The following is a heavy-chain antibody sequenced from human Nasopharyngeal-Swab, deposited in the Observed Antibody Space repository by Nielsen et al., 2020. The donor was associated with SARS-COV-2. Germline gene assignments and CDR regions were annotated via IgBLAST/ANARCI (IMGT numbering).Heavy chain of an antibody. CDR1: GFTFDAYA. V-gene: IGHV3-49*01. CDR3: ARSVGSFYGQGAFDI. CDR2: IRSKIYSGAP. Sequence: GESLKISCTTSGFTFDAYAMSWFRQAQGKGMEWVGFIRSKIYSGAPEYAASVKGRFTISRDGAESIAFLQMNSLETEDTGVYYCARSVGSFYGQGAFDIWGQGTMVTVSS. J-gene: IGHJ3*02. D-gene: IGHD1-26*01.